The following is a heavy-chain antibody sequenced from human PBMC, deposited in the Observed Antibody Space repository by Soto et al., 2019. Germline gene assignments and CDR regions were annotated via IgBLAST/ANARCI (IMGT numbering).Heavy chain of an antibody. CDR1: GGSISSSSSY. J-gene: IGHJ4*02. Sequence: SETLSLTCTVSGGSISSSSSYWGWIRQPPGKELEWIGAIYHSGSTYYHPSLKSRVTISVDTSKNQFSLRLTSLTAADTAVYFCARQTGGFGYYFDYWGQGTLVTVPQ. CDR2: IYHSGST. V-gene: IGHV4-39*01. D-gene: IGHD3-16*01. CDR3: ARQTGGFGYYFDY.